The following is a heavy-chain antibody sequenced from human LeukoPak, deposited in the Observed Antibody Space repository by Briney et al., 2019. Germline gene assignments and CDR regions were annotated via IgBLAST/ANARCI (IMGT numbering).Heavy chain of an antibody. D-gene: IGHD3-10*01. V-gene: IGHV4-34*01. CDR1: GGSFSGYY. CDR2: INHSGST. Sequence: SETLSLTCAVYGGSFSGYYWSWIRQPPGKGLEWIGEINHSGSTNYNPSLESRVTISVDTSKNQFSLKLSSVTAADTAVYYCARLYYYGSGSSDWGQGTLVTVSS. CDR3: ARLYYYGSGSSD. J-gene: IGHJ4*02.